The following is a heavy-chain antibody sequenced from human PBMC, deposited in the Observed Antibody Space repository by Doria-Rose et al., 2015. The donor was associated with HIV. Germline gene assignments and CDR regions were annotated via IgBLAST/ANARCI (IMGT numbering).Heavy chain of an antibody. Sequence: QITLKESGPVLVKPTETLTLTCTVSGVSLSSPGMGVSWIRQPPGTALEWLANIFSDDERSYKTSLKSRLTISRGTSKSQVVLTMTDMDPVDTATYYCARIKSSRWYHKYYFDFWGQGTLVIVSA. CDR2: IFSDDER. J-gene: IGHJ4*02. D-gene: IGHD6-13*01. CDR1: GVSLSSPGMG. CDR3: ARIKSSRWYHKYYFDF. V-gene: IGHV2-26*01.